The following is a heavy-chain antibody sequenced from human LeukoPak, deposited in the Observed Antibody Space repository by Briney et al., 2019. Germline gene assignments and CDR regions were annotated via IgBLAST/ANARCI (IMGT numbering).Heavy chain of an antibody. Sequence: PGGSLRLSCVASGIDFKVYEMHWVRQSPGKGLEWVAVIWYDGSNKDYADSVKGRFTISRDNSKNTLYLQMSGLRAEDTAVYYCATSEHIEVGTAPPPDYWGQGTLVTVTS. CDR1: GIDFKVYE. CDR2: IWYDGSNK. D-gene: IGHD2-21*02. V-gene: IGHV3-33*08. CDR3: ATSEHIEVGTAPPPDY. J-gene: IGHJ4*02.